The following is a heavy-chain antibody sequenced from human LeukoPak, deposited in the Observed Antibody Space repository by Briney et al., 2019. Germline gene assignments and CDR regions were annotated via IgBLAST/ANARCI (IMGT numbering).Heavy chain of an antibody. CDR3: ATIFEAGTLDY. CDR1: GYTLTELS. J-gene: IGHJ4*02. Sequence: ASVKVSFKVSGYTLTELSMHWVRQAPGKGLEWRGGFDPEDGETICAQKFQGRVTMTEDTSTDTAYTELSSLRSEDTAVYYCATIFEAGTLDYWGQGTLVTVSS. D-gene: IGHD1-1*01. CDR2: FDPEDGET. V-gene: IGHV1-24*01.